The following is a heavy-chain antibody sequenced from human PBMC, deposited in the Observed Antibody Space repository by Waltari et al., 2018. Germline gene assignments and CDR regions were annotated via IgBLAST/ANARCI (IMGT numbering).Heavy chain of an antibody. Sequence: EVQLVESGGGLVKPGGSLRLSCAASGFTFSSYAMNWVRQAPGKGLEWVSSINSNSYIYYADSVKGRFTISRDNAKNSLYLQMNSLRAEDTAVYYCAREGGYCSGGSCRWFDPWGQGTLVTVSS. CDR3: AREGGYCSGGSCRWFDP. J-gene: IGHJ5*02. D-gene: IGHD2-15*01. V-gene: IGHV3-21*01. CDR2: INSNSYI. CDR1: GFTFSSYA.